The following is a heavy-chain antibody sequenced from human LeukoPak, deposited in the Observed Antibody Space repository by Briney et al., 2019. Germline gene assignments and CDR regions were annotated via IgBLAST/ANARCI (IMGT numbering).Heavy chain of an antibody. CDR3: ARDSMVRGLTGNFDY. CDR1: GFSFSSYG. J-gene: IGHJ4*02. D-gene: IGHD3-10*01. V-gene: IGHV1-2*02. CDR2: INPNSGGS. Sequence: GGSLRLSCEASGFSFSSYGLHWVRQAPGQGLEWMGWINPNSGGSNYAQKFQGRVTMTRDTSISTAYMELSRLRSDDTAVYYCARDSMVRGLTGNFDYWGQGTLVTVSS.